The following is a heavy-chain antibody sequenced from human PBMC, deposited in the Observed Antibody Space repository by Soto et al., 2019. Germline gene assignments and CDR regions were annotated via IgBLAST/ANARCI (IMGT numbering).Heavy chain of an antibody. V-gene: IGHV4-59*01. CDR1: DGFISGYY. D-gene: IGHD3-10*01. CDR2: IYYSGST. Sequence: PTETQSHTCTVADGFISGYYWSWNRQPPGKGLEWIGYIYYSGSTNYNPSLKSRVTISVDTSKNQFSLKLCSLTAADTAVYYCARGVDYGSGLRASDSWCQVTRVTVSA. CDR3: ARGVDYGSGLRASDS. J-gene: IGHJ5*01.